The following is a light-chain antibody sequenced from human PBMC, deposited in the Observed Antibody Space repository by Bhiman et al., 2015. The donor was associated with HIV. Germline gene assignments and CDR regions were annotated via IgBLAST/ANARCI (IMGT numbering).Light chain of an antibody. Sequence: QSALTQPPSASGSPGQSVTISCTGTSSDVGGYNYVSWYQQHPGKAPKLMIYEVSKRPSGVPDRFSASKSGTSASLAITGLQAEDEADYYCHSYDTSLSGYVFGTGTKVTTL. CDR1: SSDVGGYNY. CDR3: HSYDTSLSGYV. V-gene: IGLV2-8*01. J-gene: IGLJ1*01. CDR2: EVS.